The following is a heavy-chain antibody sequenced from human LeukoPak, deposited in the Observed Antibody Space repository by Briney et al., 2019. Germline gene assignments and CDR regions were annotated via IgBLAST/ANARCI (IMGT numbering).Heavy chain of an antibody. CDR2: IYPSDSDT. Sequence: GESLQISCKGSGYSFTSYWIGWVRQLPGKGLEWMGIIYPSDSDTRYSPSFQGQVTISADKSISTAYLQWSSLKASDTAMYYCARHGDYCSGGSCYDYFDYWGQGTLVTVSS. CDR3: ARHGDYCSGGSCYDYFDY. CDR1: GYSFTSYW. V-gene: IGHV5-51*01. D-gene: IGHD2-15*01. J-gene: IGHJ4*02.